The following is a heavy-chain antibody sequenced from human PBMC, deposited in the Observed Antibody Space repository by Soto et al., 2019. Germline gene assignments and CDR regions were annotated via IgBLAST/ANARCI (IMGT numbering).Heavy chain of an antibody. CDR2: ISAHNGNT. D-gene: IGHD1-1*01. V-gene: IGHV1-18*01. CDR1: GYAFTTYG. J-gene: IGHJ4*02. Sequence: QVHLVQSGAEVKKPGASVKVSCKGSGYAFTTYGITWVRQAPGQGLEWRGWISAHNGNTNYAQKLQGRVTVTRDTSTSTAYMELRSLISDYTAVYYCARGRYVDYLGQGALVTVSS. CDR3: ARGRYVDY.